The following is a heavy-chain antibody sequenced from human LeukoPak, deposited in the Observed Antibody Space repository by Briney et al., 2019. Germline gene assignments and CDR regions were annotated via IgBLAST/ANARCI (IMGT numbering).Heavy chain of an antibody. CDR3: ARDLEDYGSGSYYNAGGLDY. CDR1: GGTFSSYA. D-gene: IGHD3-10*01. CDR2: IIPILGIA. V-gene: IGHV1-69*04. J-gene: IGHJ4*02. Sequence: SVKVSCKASGGTFSSYAISWVRQAPGQGLEWMGRIIPILGIANYAQKFQGRVTITADKSTSTAYMELSSLRSEDTAVYYCARDLEDYGSGSYYNAGGLDYWGQGTLVTVSS.